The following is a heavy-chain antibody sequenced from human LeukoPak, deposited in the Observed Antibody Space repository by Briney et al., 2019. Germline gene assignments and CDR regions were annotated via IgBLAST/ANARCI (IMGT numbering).Heavy chain of an antibody. CDR3: ARRAGDSSGWYESLDWFDP. V-gene: IGHV1-2*02. Sequence: ASVKVSCKASGYTFTGYYMHWVRQAPGQGLEWMGWINPNSGGTNYAQKFQGRVTMTRDTSISTAYMELSRLRSDDTAVYYCARRAGDSSGWYESLDWFDPWGQGTLVTVSS. CDR1: GYTFTGYY. D-gene: IGHD6-13*01. J-gene: IGHJ5*02. CDR2: INPNSGGT.